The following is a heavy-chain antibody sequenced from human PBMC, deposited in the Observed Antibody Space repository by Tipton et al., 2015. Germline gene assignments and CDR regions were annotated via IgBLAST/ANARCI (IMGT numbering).Heavy chain of an antibody. D-gene: IGHD3-16*02. CDR1: GDSISSSDYY. CDR3: ARSGGVYDFVWGRYRSPEGHYFEY. Sequence: TLSLTCTASGDSISSSDYYGGWIRQPPGKGLEWIGSIYYSGSTYFNPSLKSRVTIAVDTSKNQFSLKLSSVTAADTAVYYCARSGGVYDFVWGRYRSPEGHYFEYWGQGTLVTVSS. J-gene: IGHJ4*02. CDR2: IYYSGST. V-gene: IGHV4-39*01.